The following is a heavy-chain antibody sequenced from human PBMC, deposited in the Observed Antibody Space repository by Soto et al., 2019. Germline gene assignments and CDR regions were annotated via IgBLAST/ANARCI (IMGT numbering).Heavy chain of an antibody. J-gene: IGHJ4*02. CDR3: ARGDGDPYEGNGYVGRH. CDR2: IKSDGSGT. V-gene: IGHV3-74*01. Sequence: EVQLVESGGGLVQPGESLTLSCAASGFTFSSYWMHWVRQAPGKGLVWVSRIKSDGSGTYYADSVKGRLTISRDNPKNSLYLQMDSLRVEAPAVYFWARGDGDPYEGNGYVGRHWGQGTRVSVPS. CDR1: GFTFSSYW. D-gene: IGHD5-18*01.